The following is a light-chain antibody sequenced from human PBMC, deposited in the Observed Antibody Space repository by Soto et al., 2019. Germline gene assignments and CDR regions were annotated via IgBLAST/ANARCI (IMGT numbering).Light chain of an antibody. CDR3: QQYDTSPRT. CDR1: QSVSSNY. V-gene: IGKV3-20*01. CDR2: GAS. J-gene: IGKJ1*01. Sequence: EIVLTQSPGTLSLSPGERATISCRASQSVSSNYLAWYQQKRGQAPRLLIYGASSRATGIPTRFSGSGSGTDFTLTIRRLELEDFAVYSCQQYDTSPRTFGQGTKVEIQ.